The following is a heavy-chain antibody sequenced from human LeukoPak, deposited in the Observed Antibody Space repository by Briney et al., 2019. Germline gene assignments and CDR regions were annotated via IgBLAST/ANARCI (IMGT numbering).Heavy chain of an antibody. CDR1: GYTFTSYG. V-gene: IGHV1-18*01. J-gene: IGHJ3*02. CDR3: ARDLGESDIVVVPAAIGSAFDI. Sequence: ASAKASCKASGYTFTSYGISWVRQAPGQGLEWMGWISAYNGNTNYAQKLQGRVTMTTDTSTSTAYMELRSLRSGDTAVYYCARDLGESDIVVVPAAIGSAFDIWGQGTMVTVSS. D-gene: IGHD2-2*02. CDR2: ISAYNGNT.